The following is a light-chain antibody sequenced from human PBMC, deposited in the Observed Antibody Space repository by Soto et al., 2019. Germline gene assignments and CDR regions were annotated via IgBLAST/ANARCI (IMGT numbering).Light chain of an antibody. CDR3: QQYYSTPWT. CDR2: WAS. CDR1: QSVLYSSNNKNY. Sequence: DIVMTPSPDSLAVSLGGKATINCKSSQSVLYSSNNKNYLAWYQQKPGQPPQLLIYWASTRKSGVPDRFSGSGSGTDFTLTISSLQAEDVAVYYCQQYYSTPWTFGQGTKVEIK. V-gene: IGKV4-1*01. J-gene: IGKJ1*01.